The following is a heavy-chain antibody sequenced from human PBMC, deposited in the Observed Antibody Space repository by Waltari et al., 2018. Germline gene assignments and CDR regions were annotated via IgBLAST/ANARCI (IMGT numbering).Heavy chain of an antibody. Sequence: VQLLESGGGLVQSGGYLRLSCAASGFTFAMPWVRQAPGKGVEGGSVISGSGGSTDYADSVKGRFTISRDNSKNTLYLQMNNLRVEDTAVYYCASSLYGDYTQIWGRVFDYWGQGTLVTVSS. CDR3: ASSLYGDYTQIWGRVFDY. CDR1: GFTFA. CDR2: ISGSGGST. J-gene: IGHJ4*02. D-gene: IGHD4-17*01. V-gene: IGHV3-23*01.